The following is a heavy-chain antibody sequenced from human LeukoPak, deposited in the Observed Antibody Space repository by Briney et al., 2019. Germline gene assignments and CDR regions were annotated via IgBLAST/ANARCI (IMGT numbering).Heavy chain of an antibody. Sequence: GGSLRLPCAASGFTFSSYAMHWVRQAPGKGLEWVAVISYDGSNKYYADSVKGRFTISRDNSKNTLYLQMNSLRAEDTAVYYCAREVTYSGCVFDYWGQGTLVTVSS. CDR3: AREVTYSGCVFDY. V-gene: IGHV3-30-3*01. D-gene: IGHD5-12*01. J-gene: IGHJ4*02. CDR1: GFTFSSYA. CDR2: ISYDGSNK.